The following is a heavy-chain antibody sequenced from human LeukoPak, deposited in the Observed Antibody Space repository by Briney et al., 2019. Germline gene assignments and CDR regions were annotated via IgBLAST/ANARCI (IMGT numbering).Heavy chain of an antibody. J-gene: IGHJ4*02. CDR2: IYSRGST. D-gene: IGHD3-9*01. V-gene: IGHV3-53*01. Sequence: PGGSLRLSCAASGFSVSNNYMTWVRPAPGKGLEWVSVIYSRGSTHYGDSVRGRFTISRDNSKNPFYLQMNRLKDEDTAVYYGARGEILTGPVDYWGQGTLVTVSS. CDR3: ARGEILTGPVDY. CDR1: GFSVSNNY.